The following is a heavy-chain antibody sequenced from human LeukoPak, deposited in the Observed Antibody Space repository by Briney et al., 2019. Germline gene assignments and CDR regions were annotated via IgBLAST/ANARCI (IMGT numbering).Heavy chain of an antibody. V-gene: IGHV4-4*07. Sequence: SETLSLTCTVSGGSISNYYWSWIRQPAGKGLEWIGRIYHSGSTNHSPSLKSRVTISVDTSKNQFSLELSSVTAADTAVYFCASLGGYYDFWSGYRDYWGQGILVTVSS. CDR3: ASLGGYYDFWSGYRDY. J-gene: IGHJ4*02. CDR1: GGSISNYY. D-gene: IGHD3-3*01. CDR2: IYHSGST.